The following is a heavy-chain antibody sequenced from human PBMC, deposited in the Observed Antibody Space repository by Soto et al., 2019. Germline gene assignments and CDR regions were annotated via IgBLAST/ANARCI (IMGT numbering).Heavy chain of an antibody. J-gene: IGHJ3*02. CDR1: GFSLSTSGMC. CDR2: IDWDDDK. D-gene: IGHD7-27*01. V-gene: IGHV2-70*11. Sequence: SGPTLVNPTQTLTLTCTFSGFSLSTSGMCVSWIRQPPGKALEWLARIDWDDDKYYSTSLKTRLTISKDTSKNQVVLTMTNMDPVDTATYYYARIRRPNWGDAFDIWGQGTMVTVSS. CDR3: ARIRRPNWGDAFDI.